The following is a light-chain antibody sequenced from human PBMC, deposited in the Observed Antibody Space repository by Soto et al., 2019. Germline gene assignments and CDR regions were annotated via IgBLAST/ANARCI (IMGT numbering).Light chain of an antibody. Sequence: DIVLTQSPATLSLSPGEIATLSCRASQSVGRYLAWYQQKPGQAPRLLIYDASTRASGIPARFSGSGSGTDFTLTISSLEPEDFAIYYCQQRSIWPPRYTFGQGTKVDIK. CDR3: QQRSIWPPRYT. CDR2: DAS. V-gene: IGKV3-11*01. J-gene: IGKJ2*01. CDR1: QSVGRY.